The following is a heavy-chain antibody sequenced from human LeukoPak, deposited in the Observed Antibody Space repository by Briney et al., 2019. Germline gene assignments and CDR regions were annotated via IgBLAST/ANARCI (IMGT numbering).Heavy chain of an antibody. Sequence: PGGSLRLSCAASGFTFSDYYMSWIRQAPGKGLEWISYISGSGSTIYYADSVKGRFTISRDNAKNSLYLQMNSLRAEDTAVYYCASGYGSGSFQNEGYWGQGTLVTVSS. J-gene: IGHJ4*02. CDR2: ISGSGSTI. CDR1: GFTFSDYY. D-gene: IGHD3-10*01. CDR3: ASGYGSGSFQNEGY. V-gene: IGHV3-11*04.